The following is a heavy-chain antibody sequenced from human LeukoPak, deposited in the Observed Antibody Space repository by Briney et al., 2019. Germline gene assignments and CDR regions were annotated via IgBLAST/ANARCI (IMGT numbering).Heavy chain of an antibody. V-gene: IGHV3-23*01. D-gene: IGHD2-15*01. Sequence: GGSLRLSCAVSGFSFSSYLMSWVRQAPGKGLEWVSTISGNGGGTYYADSVKGRFTISRDNSKNTLYLQMNSLRAEDRALYYCARRLCSGGSCASFDYWGQGTLVTVSS. CDR2: ISGNGGGT. CDR1: GFSFSSYL. CDR3: ARRLCSGGSCASFDY. J-gene: IGHJ4*02.